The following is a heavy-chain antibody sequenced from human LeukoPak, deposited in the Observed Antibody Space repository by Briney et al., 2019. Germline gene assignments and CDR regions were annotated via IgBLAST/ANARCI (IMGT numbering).Heavy chain of an antibody. V-gene: IGHV3-30*04. CDR2: TSPIGSDQ. D-gene: IGHD3-22*01. CDR1: GFSFAISA. CDR3: ARSMIVDQWRFDY. J-gene: IGHJ4*02. Sequence: PGGSLRLSCAASGFSFAISAMHWVRQAPGKGLEWVAVTSPIGSDQYYADSVRGRFIISRDNSNRILYLQMNSLTVGDTAVYYCARSMIVDQWRFDYWGQGTLVTVSS.